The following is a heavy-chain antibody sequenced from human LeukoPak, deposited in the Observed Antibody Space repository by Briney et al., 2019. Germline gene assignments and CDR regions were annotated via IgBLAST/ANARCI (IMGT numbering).Heavy chain of an antibody. J-gene: IGHJ4*02. CDR2: IYHSGST. D-gene: IGHD3-22*01. V-gene: IGHV4-4*02. CDR1: GGSIRSSNW. Sequence: KPSETLSLTCTVSGGSIRSSNWWSWVRQPPGKGLEWIGEIYHSGSTNYNPSLKSRVTISVDKSKNQFSLKLSSVTAADTAVYYCASGHYDSSGYVDDYWGQGTLVTVSS. CDR3: ASGHYDSSGYVDDY.